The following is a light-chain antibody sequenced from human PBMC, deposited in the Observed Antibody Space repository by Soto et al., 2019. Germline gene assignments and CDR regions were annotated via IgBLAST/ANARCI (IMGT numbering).Light chain of an antibody. CDR1: QSVSSSY. Sequence: EIVLTQSPGTLSLSPGERATLSCRASQSVSSSYLAWYQQNRGQAPRLRIYGASSRAPGIPARFGGSGSGTDFTLTISRLEPEDFAVYYCQQYGSSRWTIGQGNNVEI. J-gene: IGKJ1*01. CDR3: QQYGSSRWT. V-gene: IGKV3-20*01. CDR2: GAS.